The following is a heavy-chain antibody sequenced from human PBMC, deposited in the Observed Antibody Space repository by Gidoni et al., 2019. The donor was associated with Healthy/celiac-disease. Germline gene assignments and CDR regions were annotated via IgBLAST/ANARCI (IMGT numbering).Heavy chain of an antibody. CDR2: IIPIFGTA. D-gene: IGHD3-22*01. V-gene: IGHV1-69*01. Sequence: QVQLVQSGAEVKKPGSSVKVSCKASGGTISSYAISGVRQAPGQGLEWMGGIIPIFGTATYAQKFQGRVTITADESTSTAYMELSSLRSEDTAVYYCARYHYDSSGYYSNRPNNDYYYYGMDVWGQGTTVTVSS. CDR1: GGTISSYA. CDR3: ARYHYDSSGYYSNRPNNDYYYYGMDV. J-gene: IGHJ6*02.